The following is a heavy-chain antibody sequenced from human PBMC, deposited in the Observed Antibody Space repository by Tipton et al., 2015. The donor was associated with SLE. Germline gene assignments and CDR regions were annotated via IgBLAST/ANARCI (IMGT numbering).Heavy chain of an antibody. CDR1: GVSISSSNW. D-gene: IGHD2-15*01. CDR2: IHHSGTT. Sequence: TLSLTCAVSGVSISSSNWWSWVCQVPGKGLEWIGEIHHSGTTYYNPSLESRVTISVDKSNNHFSLRLNSVTAADTAVYFCAKIEDIRYYLGLDVWGRGTTVTVSS. V-gene: IGHV4-4*01. J-gene: IGHJ6*02. CDR3: AKIEDIRYYLGLDV.